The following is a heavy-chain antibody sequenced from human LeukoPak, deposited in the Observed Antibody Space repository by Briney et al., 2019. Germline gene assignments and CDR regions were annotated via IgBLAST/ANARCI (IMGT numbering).Heavy chain of an antibody. V-gene: IGHV3-23*01. Sequence: GGSPRLSCAASGFTFSSYAMSWVRQAPGKGLEWVSAISGSGGSTYYADSVKGRFTISRDNSKNTLYLQMNSLRAEDTAVYYCAKGFDSSGYYGTFDFWGQGTLVTVSS. CDR1: GFTFSSYA. J-gene: IGHJ4*02. D-gene: IGHD3-22*01. CDR2: ISGSGGST. CDR3: AKGFDSSGYYGTFDF.